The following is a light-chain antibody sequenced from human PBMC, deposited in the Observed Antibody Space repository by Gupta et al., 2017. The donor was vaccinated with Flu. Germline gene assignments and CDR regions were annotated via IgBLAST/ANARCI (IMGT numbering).Light chain of an antibody. CDR1: QNININ. Sequence: IVLTQSPASLSVSPGARVTLSCRASQNININLAWYQEKPGQAPRRRSYSASSRATGVPDRCGGSGSGTGVTLTIRNLQSEDWAGYFCQKYNRWLPSTFRGGT. V-gene: IGKV3-15*01. CDR3: QKYNRWLPST. CDR2: SAS. J-gene: IGKJ4*01.